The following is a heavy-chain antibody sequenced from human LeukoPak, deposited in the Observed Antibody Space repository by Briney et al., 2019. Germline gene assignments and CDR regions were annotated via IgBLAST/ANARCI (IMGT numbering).Heavy chain of an antibody. CDR3: ASIAARPTYYSYYMDV. D-gene: IGHD6-6*01. Sequence: PSETLSLTCTVSGGSISSSSYYWGWICLPPGKGLERIGSIYYSGSTYYNPSLKSRVTISVDTSKNQFSLKLSSVTAADTAVYYCASIAARPTYYSYYMDVWGKGTTVTVSS. CDR1: GGSISSSSYY. CDR2: IYYSGST. V-gene: IGHV4-39*01. J-gene: IGHJ6*03.